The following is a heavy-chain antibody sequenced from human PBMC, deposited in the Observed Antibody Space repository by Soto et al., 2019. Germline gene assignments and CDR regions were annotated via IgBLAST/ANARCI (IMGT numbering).Heavy chain of an antibody. CDR2: IIPIFGTA. CDR1: GGTFSSYA. J-gene: IGHJ4*02. V-gene: IGHV1-69*13. CDR3: ARIQRWLQPYYFDY. Sequence: GASVKVSCKASGGTFSSYAISWVRQAPGQGLEWMGGIIPIFGTANYAQKFQGRVTITADESTSTAYMELSSLRSEDTAVYYCARIQRWLQPYYFDYWRQGTLVTVSS. D-gene: IGHD5-12*01.